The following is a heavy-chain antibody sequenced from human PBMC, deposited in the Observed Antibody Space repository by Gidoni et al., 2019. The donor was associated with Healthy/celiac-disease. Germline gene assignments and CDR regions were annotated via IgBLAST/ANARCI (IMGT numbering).Heavy chain of an antibody. CDR1: GGSISSYY. D-gene: IGHD6-13*01. CDR2: IYYSGST. CDR3: ARLEAAAGPIDY. J-gene: IGHJ4*02. V-gene: IGHV4-59*08. Sequence: QVQLQESGPGRVKPSETLSPTCTVSGGSISSYYWSWIRQPPGKGLEWIGNIYYSGSTNYNPSLKSRVTISVDTSKIQFSLRLSSVPAADTAVYYCARLEAAAGPIDYWGQGTLVTVSS.